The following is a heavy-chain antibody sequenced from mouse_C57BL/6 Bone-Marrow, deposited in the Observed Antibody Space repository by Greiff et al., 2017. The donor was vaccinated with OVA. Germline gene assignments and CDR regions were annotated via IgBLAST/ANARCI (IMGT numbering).Heavy chain of an antibody. D-gene: IGHD2-1*01. J-gene: IGHJ4*01. CDR2: ISSGGDYI. CDR3: TRLLDATDY. Sequence: EVQRVESGEGLVKPGASLKLSCAASGFTFSSYAMSWFSQTPEKRLEWVAYISSGGDYIYYADTVKGRFTITRDKARNTLYLQMSRLKSEDTAVYYGTRLLDATDYCGRGTSVTVS. CDR1: GFTFSSYA. V-gene: IGHV5-9-1*02.